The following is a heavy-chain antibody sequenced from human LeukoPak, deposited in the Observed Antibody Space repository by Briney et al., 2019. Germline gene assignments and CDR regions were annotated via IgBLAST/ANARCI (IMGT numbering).Heavy chain of an antibody. CDR3: ARVGGRLSMVRGVIITGTQYNWFYP. D-gene: IGHD3-10*01. CDR1: GYSFSSGYY. J-gene: IGHJ5*02. Sequence: PSETLSLTSAVSGYSFSSGYYWGWIRPPPGEGLEWIGSIYHSGSTYYNPSLKSRVTISIDTSKNKFSLKLSSVTAADTAVYYCARVGGRLSMVRGVIITGTQYNWFYPWGQGTLVTVSS. CDR2: IYHSGST. V-gene: IGHV4-38-2*01.